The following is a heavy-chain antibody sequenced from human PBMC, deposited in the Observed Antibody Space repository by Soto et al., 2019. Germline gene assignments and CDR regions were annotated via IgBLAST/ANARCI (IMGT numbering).Heavy chain of an antibody. J-gene: IGHJ6*02. CDR2: INAGNGNT. CDR1: GYTFTSYA. V-gene: IGHV1-3*01. Sequence: ASVKVSWKASGYTFTSYAMHWVRQAPGQRLEWMGWINAGNGNTKYSQKFQGRVTITRDTSASTAYMELSSLRSEDTAVYYCARKSKLLWFGELSSYYYGMDVWGQGTTVTVSS. CDR3: ARKSKLLWFGELSSYYYGMDV. D-gene: IGHD3-10*01.